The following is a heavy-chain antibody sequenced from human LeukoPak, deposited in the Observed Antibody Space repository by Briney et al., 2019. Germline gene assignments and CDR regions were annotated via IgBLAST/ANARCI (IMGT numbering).Heavy chain of an antibody. Sequence: GGSLRLSCAASGFTFSSYAMSWVRQAPGKGLEWVPAISGSGGSTYYADSVKGRFTISRDNSKNTLCLQMNSLRAEDTAVYYCANSHRYCSGGSCHYFDYWGQGTLVTVSS. CDR3: ANSHRYCSGGSCHYFDY. D-gene: IGHD2-15*01. V-gene: IGHV3-23*01. J-gene: IGHJ4*02. CDR2: ISGSGGST. CDR1: GFTFSSYA.